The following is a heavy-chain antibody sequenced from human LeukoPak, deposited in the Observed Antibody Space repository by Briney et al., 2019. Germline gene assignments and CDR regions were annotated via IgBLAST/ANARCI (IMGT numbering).Heavy chain of an antibody. J-gene: IGHJ4*02. CDR1: GGSVSSNSYY. V-gene: IGHV4-61*01. Sequence: PSETLSLTCTVSGGSVSSNSYYWNWVRQPPGKGLEWIGYIYYSGSTNYNPSLKSRVTISVDTSKNQFSLKLSSVTAADTAVYYCARVTYYYDRYFDCWGQGTLVTVSS. CDR3: ARVTYYYDRYFDC. D-gene: IGHD3-22*01. CDR2: IYYSGST.